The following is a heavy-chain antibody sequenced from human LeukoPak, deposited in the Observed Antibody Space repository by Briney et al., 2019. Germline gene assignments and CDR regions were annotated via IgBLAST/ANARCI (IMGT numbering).Heavy chain of an antibody. Sequence: YPGGSLRLSCAASGFTFSSYAMSWVRQAPGKGLEWVSAISGSGGSTYYADSVKGRFTISRDNSKNTLYLQMNSLRAEDTAVYYCASPYGDNRWGAFDIWGQGTMVTVSS. CDR3: ASPYGDNRWGAFDI. V-gene: IGHV3-23*01. J-gene: IGHJ3*02. CDR2: ISGSGGST. CDR1: GFTFSSYA. D-gene: IGHD4-23*01.